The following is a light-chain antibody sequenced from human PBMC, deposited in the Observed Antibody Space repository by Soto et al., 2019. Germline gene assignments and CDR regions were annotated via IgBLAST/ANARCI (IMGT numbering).Light chain of an antibody. CDR2: EVT. CDR1: SSDIGGYNY. CDR3: CSYTTTSTPFV. V-gene: IGLV2-14*01. Sequence: QSVLTQPPSASGSPGQSVTISCTGTSSDIGGYNYVSWYQQHPGKAPKLMISEVTNRPSGVSNRFSGSKSGNTASLTISGLQTEDEADYYCCSYTTTSTPFVFGTGTKVTVL. J-gene: IGLJ1*01.